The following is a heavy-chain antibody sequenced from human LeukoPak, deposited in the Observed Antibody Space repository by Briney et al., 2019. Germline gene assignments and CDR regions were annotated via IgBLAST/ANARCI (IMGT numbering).Heavy chain of an antibody. CDR3: ARDAPWLVPEGYYYYMDV. CDR1: GFTFSRYN. Sequence: PGGSLRLSCAGSGFTFSRYNLNWFRQAPGKGLERVSSISGRSNHIFYADSVKGRFTISRDNAKNSLYLQMNSLGAEDTAVYYCARDAPWLVPEGYYYYMDVWGKGTTVTVSS. V-gene: IGHV3-21*01. J-gene: IGHJ6*03. D-gene: IGHD6-19*01. CDR2: ISGRSNHI.